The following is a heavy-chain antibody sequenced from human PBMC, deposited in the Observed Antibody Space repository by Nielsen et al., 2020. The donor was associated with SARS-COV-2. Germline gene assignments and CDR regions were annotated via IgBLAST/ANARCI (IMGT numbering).Heavy chain of an antibody. D-gene: IGHD3-10*01. CDR3: ARGSMVRGVTDYYYYGMDV. J-gene: IGHJ6*02. Sequence: VRQAPGKGLERVSYISSSGSTIYYADSVKGRFTISRDNAKNSLYLQMNSLRAEDTAVYYCARGSMVRGVTDYYYYGMDVWGQGTTVTVSS. V-gene: IGHV3-48*03. CDR2: ISSSGSTI.